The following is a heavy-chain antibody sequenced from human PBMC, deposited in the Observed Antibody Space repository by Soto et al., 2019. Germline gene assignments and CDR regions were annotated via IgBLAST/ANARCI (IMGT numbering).Heavy chain of an antibody. Sequence: SETLSLTCTISGGSISVYYWSWIRQSPGQGLEWIGYIYDSGSPYYNPSLKTRVTISADTSKNQISLKLTSATAADTAVYFCAGGVGSSPPRYWGRGTLVTVSS. D-gene: IGHD3-9*01. CDR3: AGGVGSSPPRY. V-gene: IGHV4-59*01. CDR2: IYDSGSP. J-gene: IGHJ4*02. CDR1: GGSISVYY.